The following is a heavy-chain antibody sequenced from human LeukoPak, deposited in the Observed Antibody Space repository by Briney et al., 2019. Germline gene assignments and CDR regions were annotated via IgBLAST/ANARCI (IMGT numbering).Heavy chain of an antibody. J-gene: IGHJ4*02. CDR3: ATAHCNGDCFSVSYFDY. CDR2: ISYDGSKK. V-gene: IGHV3-30*04. D-gene: IGHD2-21*02. Sequence: PGGSLRLSCAASGFIFSRYAMHWVRQAPGKGLEWVALISYDGSKKYYADSVKGRFTISRDNSKNTLYLQMNGLRAEDTAVYYCATAHCNGDCFSVSYFDYWGQGTLVTVSS. CDR1: GFIFSRYA.